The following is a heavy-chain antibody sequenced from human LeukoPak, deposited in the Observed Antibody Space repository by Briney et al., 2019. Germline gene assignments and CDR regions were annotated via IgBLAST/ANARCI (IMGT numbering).Heavy chain of an antibody. CDR3: ARVDSSGWYGGLFDY. Sequence: SETLSLTCTVSGGSISSYYWSWIRQPAGKGLEWIGRIYTSGSHSYNPSLKSRVTMSVDTSKNQFSLKLSSVTGADTAVYYCARVDSSGWYGGLFDYWGKGTLVTVSS. CDR2: IYTSGSH. CDR1: GGSISSYY. V-gene: IGHV4-4*07. J-gene: IGHJ4*02. D-gene: IGHD6-19*01.